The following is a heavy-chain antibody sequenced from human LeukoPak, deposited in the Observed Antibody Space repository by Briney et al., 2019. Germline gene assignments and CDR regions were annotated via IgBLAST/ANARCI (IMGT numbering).Heavy chain of an antibody. D-gene: IGHD1-26*01. V-gene: IGHV3-48*04. CDR2: ISSSSSTI. CDR3: ARDKIVGATHFDY. CDR1: GFTFSSYS. J-gene: IGHJ4*02. Sequence: GGSLRLSCAASGFTFSSYSMNWVRQAPGKGLEWVSYISSSSSTIYYADSVKGRFTISRDNAKNSLYLQMNSLRAEDTALYYCARDKIVGATHFDYWGQGTLVTVSS.